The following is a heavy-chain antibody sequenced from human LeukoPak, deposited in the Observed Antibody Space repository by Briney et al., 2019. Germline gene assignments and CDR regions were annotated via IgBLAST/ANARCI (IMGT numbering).Heavy chain of an antibody. CDR3: AKAISGSNAVADY. Sequence: GGSLRLSCAASGFTFSSYAMTWGRQAPGKGLEWVSSISGSGDNTYYADSVKGRFTISRDNSKNTLYLQMNSLRAEDTAVYYCAKAISGSNAVADYWGQGTLVTVSS. CDR1: GFTFSSYA. D-gene: IGHD1-26*01. V-gene: IGHV3-23*01. J-gene: IGHJ4*02. CDR2: ISGSGDNT.